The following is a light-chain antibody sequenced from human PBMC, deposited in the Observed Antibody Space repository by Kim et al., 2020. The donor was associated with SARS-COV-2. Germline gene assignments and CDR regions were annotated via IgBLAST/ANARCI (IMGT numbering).Light chain of an antibody. CDR3: SSYTTSSTYV. V-gene: IGLV2-14*03. J-gene: IGLJ1*01. CDR1: SSDVGAYNY. Sequence: QSAPTQPASVSGSPGQSIAISCTGTSSDVGAYNYVSWYQQHPGKDPKLMIYDVSSRPSGVSDRFSGSKSGNTASLTISGLQAEDEADYYCSSYTTSSTYVFGTGTKVTVL. CDR2: DVS.